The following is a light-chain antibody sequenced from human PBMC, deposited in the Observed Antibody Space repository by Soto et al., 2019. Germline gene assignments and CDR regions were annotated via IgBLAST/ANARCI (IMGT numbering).Light chain of an antibody. CDR1: QSVRNN. CDR2: DAS. V-gene: IGKV3-15*01. Sequence: EVVMTQSPATRSVSPGERATLSCRASQSVRNNLTWYQQEPGQAPRLLIYDASTRATGIPARFSGSGSDTEFTLTLSSLQSEDFAVYYCQHHNSWPLTFGGGTRVEMK. J-gene: IGKJ4*01. CDR3: QHHNSWPLT.